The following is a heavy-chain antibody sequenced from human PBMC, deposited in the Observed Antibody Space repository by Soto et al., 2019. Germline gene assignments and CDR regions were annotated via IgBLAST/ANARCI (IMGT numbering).Heavy chain of an antibody. D-gene: IGHD3-3*01. Sequence: QINLIESGPTLVKPTQTLTLTCTFSGFSLSTSGAAVGWVRQPPGRALEWLALIYWDGDKRYNASLGNRLTITTDTSMNQVDLTLTNVDPADTATYYCAHRATMTIFGLIIDNGIWFDPWGQGTRVIVSS. V-gene: IGHV2-5*02. CDR1: GFSLSTSGAA. CDR2: IYWDGDK. J-gene: IGHJ5*02. CDR3: AHRATMTIFGLIIDNGIWFDP.